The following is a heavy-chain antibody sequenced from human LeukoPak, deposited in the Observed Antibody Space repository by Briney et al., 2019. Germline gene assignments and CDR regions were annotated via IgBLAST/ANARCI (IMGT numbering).Heavy chain of an antibody. D-gene: IGHD3-3*01. V-gene: IGHV4-39*07. CDR2: IYYSGTT. CDR1: GVSISSSTYF. J-gene: IGHJ4*02. CDR3: AREGGFYRPLDY. Sequence: SETLSLTCTVSGVSISSSTYFWGWIREPPGKGLAWVGVIYYSGTTNYNPSLKSRLTLSVDLSENHISLRLTSVTAADTAVYYCAREGGFYRPLDYSGQGTLVTVSS.